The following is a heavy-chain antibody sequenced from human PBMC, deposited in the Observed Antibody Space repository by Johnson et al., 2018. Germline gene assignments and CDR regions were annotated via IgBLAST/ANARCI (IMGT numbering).Heavy chain of an antibody. D-gene: IGHD4-17*01. J-gene: IGHJ3*01. CDR2: INGGGRDE. CDR1: GFTVSASY. V-gene: IGHV3-74*02. CDR3: ARRQHGDYPWSTFDV. Sequence: EVQLLESGGGLIQPGGSLRLSCAASGFTVSASYMSWVRQAPGKGLEWVSRINGGGRDENYADSVKGRFTISRDNPKNMVYLQMNNLRAEDTGLYYCARRQHGDYPWSTFDVWGQGTTVTVSS.